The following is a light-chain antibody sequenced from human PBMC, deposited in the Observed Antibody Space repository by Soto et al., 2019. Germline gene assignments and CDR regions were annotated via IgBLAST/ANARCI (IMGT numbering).Light chain of an antibody. CDR2: GAS. CDR3: QQYGSSGFT. CDR1: QSVSSSY. Sequence: EIVLTQSPGTLSLSPGERATLPCRASQSVSSSYLTWYQQKPGQAPRLLIYGASSRATGIPDRFSGSGSATDFTLTITRLEPEDFAVYSCQQYGSSGFTFGPGTKVDIK. J-gene: IGKJ3*01. V-gene: IGKV3-20*01.